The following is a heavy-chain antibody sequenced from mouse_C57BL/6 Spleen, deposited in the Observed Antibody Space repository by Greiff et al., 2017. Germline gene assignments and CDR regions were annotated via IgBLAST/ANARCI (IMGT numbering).Heavy chain of an antibody. D-gene: IGHD1-1*01. Sequence: EVKLMESEGGLVQPGSSMKLSCTASGFTFSDYYMAWVRQVPEKGLEWVANINYDGSSTYYLDSLKSRFIISRDNAKNILYLQMSSLKSEDTATYYCARVPVVARAMDYWGQGTSVTVPS. CDR1: GFTFSDYY. V-gene: IGHV5-16*01. J-gene: IGHJ4*01. CDR3: ARVPVVARAMDY. CDR2: INYDGSST.